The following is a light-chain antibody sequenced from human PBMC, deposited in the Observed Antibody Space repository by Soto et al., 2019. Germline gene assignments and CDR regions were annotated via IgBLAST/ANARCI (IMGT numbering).Light chain of an antibody. CDR3: QQYNNWGLS. Sequence: IVMTQSPATLSVSPGEGVTLSCRASENVGTNLAWYQQEPGQAPRLLIYGSSTRATGIPATFSGSGSGTEFTLTISSLQSADSAIYYCQQYNNWGLSFGGGTKVEIK. V-gene: IGKV3D-15*01. CDR2: GSS. J-gene: IGKJ4*01. CDR1: ENVGTN.